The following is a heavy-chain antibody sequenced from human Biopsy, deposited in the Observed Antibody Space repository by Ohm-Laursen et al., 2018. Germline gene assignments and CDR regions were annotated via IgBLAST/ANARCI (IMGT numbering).Heavy chain of an antibody. D-gene: IGHD3-22*01. J-gene: IGHJ6*02. CDR2: INHSGRT. Sequence: GTLSLTCIVSGGSINSNTNYWSWIRQTPGKGLEWIGEINHSGRTNYNPSLKSRVTISVDTSKNKFSLKVKSVTAADTAVYYCVRGVDYYDPYHYYALDVWGQGTTVTVSS. CDR1: GGSINSNTNY. CDR3: VRGVDYYDPYHYYALDV. V-gene: IGHV4-39*07.